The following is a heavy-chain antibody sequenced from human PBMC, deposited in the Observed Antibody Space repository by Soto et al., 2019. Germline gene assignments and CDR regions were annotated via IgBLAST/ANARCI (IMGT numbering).Heavy chain of an antibody. CDR1: GFTFSSYG. D-gene: IGHD3-3*01. Sequence: PGGSLRLSCAASGFTFSSYGMHWVRQAPGKGLEWVAVIRGDGGSTYYADSVKGRFTISRDNSKNTLYLQMNSLRAEDTAVYYCANGGPIFGELYYYYYGMDVWGQGITVTVSS. J-gene: IGHJ6*02. CDR3: ANGGPIFGELYYYYYGMDV. V-gene: IGHV3-33*06. CDR2: IRGDGGST.